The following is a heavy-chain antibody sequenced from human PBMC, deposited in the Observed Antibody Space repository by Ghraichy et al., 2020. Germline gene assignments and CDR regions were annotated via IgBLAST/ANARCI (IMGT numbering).Heavy chain of an antibody. V-gene: IGHV4-39*01. CDR2: FYYSGRT. CDR3: SRLGGSETLEYYFNY. J-gene: IGHJ4*02. CDR1: GGSISNIGYY. D-gene: IGHD3-10*01. Sequence: GSLRLSCTVSGGSISNIGYYWGWIRQPPGKGLEWIVSFYYSGRTYYNSSLESRLTISTDTSKNQLSLRLRSVTATDTAVYYCSRLGGSETLEYYFNYWGQGPLVTVSS.